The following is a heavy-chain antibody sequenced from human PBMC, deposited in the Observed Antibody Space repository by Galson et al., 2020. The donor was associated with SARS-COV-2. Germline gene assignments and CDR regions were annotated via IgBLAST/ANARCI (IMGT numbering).Heavy chain of an antibody. D-gene: IGHD3-3*01. V-gene: IGHV4-39*07. CDR1: GGSISSSSYY. J-gene: IGHJ4*02. CDR3: ARVLLRFLEWLSPSFDY. CDR2: IYYSGST. Sequence: SETLSLTCTVSGGSISSSSYYWGWIRQPPGKGLEWIGSIYYSGSTYYNPSLKSRVTISVDTSKNQFSLKLSSVTAADTAVYYCARVLLRFLEWLSPSFDYWGQGTLVTVSS.